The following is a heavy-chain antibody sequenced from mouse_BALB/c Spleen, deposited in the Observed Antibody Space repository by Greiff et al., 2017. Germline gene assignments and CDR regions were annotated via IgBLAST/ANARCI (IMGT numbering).Heavy chain of an antibody. CDR3: ARPYYYGSSYWDY. CDR2: INPYNDGT. V-gene: IGHV1-14*01. J-gene: IGHJ2*01. Sequence: EVQLQQSGPELVKPGASVKMSCKASGYTFTSYVMHWVKQKPGQGLEWIGYINPYNDGTKYNEKFKGKATLTSDKSSSTAYMELSSLTSEDSAVYYCARPYYYGSSYWDYWGQGTTLTVSS. CDR1: GYTFTSYV. D-gene: IGHD1-1*01.